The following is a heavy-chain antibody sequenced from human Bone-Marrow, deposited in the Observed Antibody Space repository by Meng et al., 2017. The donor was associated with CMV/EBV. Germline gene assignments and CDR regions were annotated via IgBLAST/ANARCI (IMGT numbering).Heavy chain of an antibody. D-gene: IGHD2/OR15-2a*01. Sequence: SCAASGFTVSSNYMSWVRQAPGKGLEWVSVIYSGGSSTYYADSVKGRFTISRDNSKNTLYLQMNSLRAEDTAVYYCAKVASYAHAFDIWGQGTMVTVSS. CDR1: GFTVSSNY. CDR3: AKVASYAHAFDI. CDR2: IYSGGSST. J-gene: IGHJ3*02. V-gene: IGHV3-23*03.